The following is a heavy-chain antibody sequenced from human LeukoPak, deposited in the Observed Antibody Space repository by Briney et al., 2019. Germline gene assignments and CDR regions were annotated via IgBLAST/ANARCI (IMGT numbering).Heavy chain of an antibody. J-gene: IGHJ3*02. CDR3: ARDLNSSGYYYLQGPDAFDI. Sequence: SETLSLTCTVSGGSISSGGYYWSWIRQHPGKGLEWIGYIYYSGSTYYNPYLKSRVTISVDTSKNQFSLKLSSVTAADTDVYYCARDLNSSGYYYLQGPDAFDIWGQGTMVTVSS. CDR1: GGSISSGGYY. CDR2: IYYSGST. V-gene: IGHV4-31*03. D-gene: IGHD3-22*01.